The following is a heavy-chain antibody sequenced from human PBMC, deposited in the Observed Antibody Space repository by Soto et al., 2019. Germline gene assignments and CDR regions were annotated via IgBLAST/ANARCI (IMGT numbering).Heavy chain of an antibody. J-gene: IGHJ6*03. CDR2: ISWNSGSI. CDR1: GFTFDDYA. CDR3: AKGGERRTYYDXLTGYSXRDYYYYYYMDV. D-gene: IGHD3-9*01. V-gene: IGHV3-9*01. Sequence: EVQLVESGGGLVQPGRSLRLSCAASGFTFDDYAMHWVRQAPGKGLEWVSGISWNSGSIGYADSVKGRFTISRDNAKNSLYLQMNSLRAEDTALYYCAKGGERRTYYDXLTGYSXRDYYYYYYMDVWGKGTTVTVSS.